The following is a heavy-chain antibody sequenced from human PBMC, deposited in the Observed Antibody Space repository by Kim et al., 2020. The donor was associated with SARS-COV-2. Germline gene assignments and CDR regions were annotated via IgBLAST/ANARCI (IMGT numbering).Heavy chain of an antibody. CDR3: AREQFSSSWFNGWFDP. J-gene: IGHJ5*02. V-gene: IGHV4-59*01. D-gene: IGHD6-13*01. Sequence: PSLKSRVTISVDTSKNQFSLTLSSVTAADTAVYYCAREQFSSSWFNGWFDPWGQGTLVTVSS.